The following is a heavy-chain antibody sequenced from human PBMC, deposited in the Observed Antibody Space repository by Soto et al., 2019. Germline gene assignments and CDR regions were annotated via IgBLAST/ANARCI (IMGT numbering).Heavy chain of an antibody. CDR3: AARHCGGGSCYSHEEAFEA. J-gene: IGHJ3*01. D-gene: IGHD2-15*01. V-gene: IGHV1-58*01. CDR2: IAVGSGKT. CDR1: GFPFKSST. Sequence: ASVKVSCKASGFPFKSSTVQWVRQARGQGLEWIGWIAVGSGKTKYAHLIQDRVAITRDLSTSTAYLELSSLGSEDTAVYYCAARHCGGGSCYSHEEAFEAWRQGTVVTVSS.